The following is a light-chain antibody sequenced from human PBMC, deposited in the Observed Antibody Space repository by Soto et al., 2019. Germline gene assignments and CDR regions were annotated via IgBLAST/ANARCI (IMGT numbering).Light chain of an antibody. CDR1: QSVSSN. J-gene: IGKJ1*01. Sequence: EIVMTQSPATLSVSPGERTTLSCRASQSVSSNLVWYQQKPGQPPRLLIYNASTRATGIPARFSGSGSGTEFTLTISSLQSEDFAVYYCQQYKNWPRTFGKGTKVEIK. CDR2: NAS. V-gene: IGKV3-15*01. CDR3: QQYKNWPRT.